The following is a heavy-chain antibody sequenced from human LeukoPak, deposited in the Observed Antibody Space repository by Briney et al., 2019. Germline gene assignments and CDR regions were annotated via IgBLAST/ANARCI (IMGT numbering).Heavy chain of an antibody. CDR3: AKGNSYDSSGLPFDY. V-gene: IGHV3-9*01. CDR1: GFTFDDYA. J-gene: IGHJ4*02. D-gene: IGHD3-22*01. CDR2: HSWDSGSV. Sequence: GGSLRLSCAVSGFTFDDYAMHWGRQAPGKGLEGVSGHSWDSGSVDSADSVKGRFTISRDNARNSLYLQMNSLRAEDTALYYCAKGNSYDSSGLPFDYWGQGTLVTVSS.